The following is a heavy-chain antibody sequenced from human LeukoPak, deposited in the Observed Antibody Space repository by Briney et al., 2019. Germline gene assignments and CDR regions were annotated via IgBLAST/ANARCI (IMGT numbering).Heavy chain of an antibody. J-gene: IGHJ4*02. D-gene: IGHD2-2*01. CDR2: ISSSGSTI. V-gene: IGHV3-48*03. CDR1: GFTFSSYE. Sequence: GGSLRLSCAASGFTFSSYEMNWVRQAPGKGLEWVSYISSSGSTIYYADSVKGRFTISRDNAKNSLYLQMNSLRAEDTAVYYCVTYCSSTSCYCYWGQGTLVTVSS. CDR3: VTYCSSTSCYCY.